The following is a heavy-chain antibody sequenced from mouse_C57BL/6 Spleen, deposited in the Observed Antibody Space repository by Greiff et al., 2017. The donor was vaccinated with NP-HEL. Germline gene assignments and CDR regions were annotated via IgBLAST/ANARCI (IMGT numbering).Heavy chain of an antibody. J-gene: IGHJ3*01. Sequence: VQLVESGAELARPGASVKMSCKASGYTFTSYTMHWVKQRPGQGLEWIGYINPSSGYTKYNQKFKDKATLTADKSSSTAYMQLSSLTSEDSAVYYCARSPTDPGFAYWGQGTLVTVSA. CDR2: INPSSGYT. D-gene: IGHD1-1*01. CDR1: GYTFTSYT. CDR3: ARSPTDPGFAY. V-gene: IGHV1-4*01.